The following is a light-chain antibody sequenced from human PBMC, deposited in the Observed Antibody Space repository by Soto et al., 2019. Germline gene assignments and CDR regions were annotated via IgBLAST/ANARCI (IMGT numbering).Light chain of an antibody. Sequence: IVMTQSPGTLSVSPGERATLFCRASHSVRSSLAWYQQKPGQAPRLFIYDASTRATGIPARFSGSGSGTEFTLTISSLQSEDFEVYYCQQYDSWPETFGQGTKVDIK. V-gene: IGKV3-15*01. CDR2: DAS. J-gene: IGKJ1*01. CDR1: HSVRSS. CDR3: QQYDSWPET.